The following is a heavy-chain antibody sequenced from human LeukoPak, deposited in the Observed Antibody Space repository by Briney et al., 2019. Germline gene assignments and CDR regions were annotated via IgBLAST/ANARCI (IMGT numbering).Heavy chain of an antibody. D-gene: IGHD2-8*01. CDR1: GFTFSSYA. J-gene: IGHJ5*02. CDR2: ISGSGGST. V-gene: IGHV3-23*01. Sequence: GGSLRLSCAASGFTFSSYAMSWVRQAPGKGLEWVSAISGSGGSTYYADSVKGRFTISRDNSKNTLYLQMNSLRAEDTAVYYCAKSLVGYCTDGVCLDWFDPWGQGTLVTVSS. CDR3: AKSLVGYCTDGVCLDWFDP.